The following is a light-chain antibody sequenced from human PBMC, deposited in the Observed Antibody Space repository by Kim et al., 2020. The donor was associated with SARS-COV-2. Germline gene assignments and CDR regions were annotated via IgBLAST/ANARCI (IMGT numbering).Light chain of an antibody. CDR1: SSNVGRYTL. CDR3: CSYAGSSTHVV. J-gene: IGLJ2*01. Sequence: QSALTQPASVSGSPGQSITISCTGTSSNVGRYTLVSWYQQHPGKAPKLIIYEVSKRPSGVSSRFSGSKSGNTASLTISGLQAEDEADYYCCSYAGSSTHVVFGGGTKVTVL. CDR2: EVS. V-gene: IGLV2-23*02.